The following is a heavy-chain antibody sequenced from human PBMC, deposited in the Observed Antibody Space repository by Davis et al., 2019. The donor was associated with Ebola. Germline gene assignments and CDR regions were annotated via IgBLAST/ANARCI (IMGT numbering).Heavy chain of an antibody. Sequence: SVTVSCKASGYTFTGYYMHWVRQASGQGLEWMGWINPNSGGTNYAQKFQGRVTMTRDTSISTAYMELSRLRSDDTAVYYCARDQGRDYYYGMDVWGQGTTVTVSS. CDR2: INPNSGGT. CDR3: ARDQGRDYYYGMDV. J-gene: IGHJ6*02. CDR1: GYTFTGYY. V-gene: IGHV1-2*02.